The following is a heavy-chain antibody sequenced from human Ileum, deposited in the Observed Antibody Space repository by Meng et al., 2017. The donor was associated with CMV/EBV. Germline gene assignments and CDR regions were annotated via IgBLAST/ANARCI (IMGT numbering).Heavy chain of an antibody. CDR3: TGTTVAAAGYY. CDR1: RCTFSNYW. D-gene: IGHD6-13*01. CDR2: IKPDGSKK. V-gene: IGHV3-7*01. J-gene: IGHJ4*02. Sequence: CRASRCTFSNYWMTWVRQAAGKGLEWLANIKPDGSKKYYVDSIRGRFTISRDNAKNSLYLQMNSLRDEDTAVYYCTGTTVAAAGYYWGQGTLVTVSS.